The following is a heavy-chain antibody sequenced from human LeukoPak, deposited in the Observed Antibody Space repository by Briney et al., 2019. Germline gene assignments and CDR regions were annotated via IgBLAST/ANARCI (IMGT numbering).Heavy chain of an antibody. J-gene: IGHJ2*01. Sequence: SETLSLTCAVYGGSFSGYYWSWIRQPPGKGLEWIGGINHSGSTNYSPSLKSRVTISVDTSKNQFSLRLSSVTAAGTAVYYCARRGHRSYYGSGSYYVGLSYWYFDLWGRGTLVTVSS. CDR3: ARRGHRSYYGSGSYYVGLSYWYFDL. D-gene: IGHD3-10*01. CDR1: GGSFSGYY. V-gene: IGHV4-34*01. CDR2: INHSGST.